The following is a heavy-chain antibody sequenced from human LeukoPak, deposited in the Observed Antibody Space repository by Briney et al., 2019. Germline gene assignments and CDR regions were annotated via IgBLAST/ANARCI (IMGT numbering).Heavy chain of an antibody. V-gene: IGHV3-43*02. D-gene: IGHD6-6*01. J-gene: IGHJ6*02. Sequence: PGGSLRLSCAAPGFTFDDYAMHWVRQAPGKGLEWVSLISGDGGSTYYADSVKGRFTISRDNSKNSLYLQMNSLRTEDTALYYCAKAGIAARYYYYYGMDVWGQGTTVTVSS. CDR1: GFTFDDYA. CDR2: ISGDGGST. CDR3: AKAGIAARYYYYYGMDV.